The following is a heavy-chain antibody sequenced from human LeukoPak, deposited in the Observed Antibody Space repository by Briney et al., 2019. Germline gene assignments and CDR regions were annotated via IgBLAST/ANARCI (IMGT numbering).Heavy chain of an antibody. V-gene: IGHV1-18*01. Sequence: ASVKVSCKASGYTFTSYGISWVRQAPGQGLEWMGWISAYNGNTNYAQKLQGRVTMTTDTSTSTAYMELRSLRSDDTAVYYCARIGYDSSGYYLPINYGMDVWGQGTTVTVSS. CDR3: ARIGYDSSGYYLPINYGMDV. J-gene: IGHJ6*02. D-gene: IGHD3-22*01. CDR1: GYTFTSYG. CDR2: ISAYNGNT.